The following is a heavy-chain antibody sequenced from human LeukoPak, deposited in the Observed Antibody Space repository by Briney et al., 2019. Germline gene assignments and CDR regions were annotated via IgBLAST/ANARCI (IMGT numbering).Heavy chain of an antibody. CDR1: RFSFHDYG. D-gene: IGHD6-13*01. Sequence: GGSLRLSYAPSRFSFHDYGMSWVRPAPPKGLEWVSGINWIGGSTGYVDSVKGRFTISRDNAKISLYLQMNSLRAEDTAWYYCARDRGMAAAAQGWFDPWGQGTLVTVSS. CDR3: ARDRGMAAAAQGWFDP. J-gene: IGHJ5*02. CDR2: INWIGGST. V-gene: IGHV3-20*03.